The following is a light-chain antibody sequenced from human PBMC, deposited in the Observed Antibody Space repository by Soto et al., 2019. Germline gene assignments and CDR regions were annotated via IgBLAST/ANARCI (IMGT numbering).Light chain of an antibody. CDR2: DNS. CDR1: STNIGNNY. CDR3: GTWDSSLSAGV. J-gene: IGLJ2*01. V-gene: IGLV1-51*01. Sequence: QSVLTQPPSVSGAPGQKVTISCSGSSTNIGNNYVSWYQHLPGTAPKLLIYDNSERPSGIPDRFSGSKSGTSATLGITGLQTGDEADYYCGTWDSSLSAGVFGGGIKLTVL.